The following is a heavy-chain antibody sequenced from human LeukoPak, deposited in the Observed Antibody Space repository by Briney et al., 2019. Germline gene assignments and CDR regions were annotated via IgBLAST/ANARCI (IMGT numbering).Heavy chain of an antibody. Sequence: GGSLRLSCAASGFIVSSNYMSWVRQAPGKGLEWVSVIYSGGSTYYADSVKGRFTISTNNSKNTLYLQMNSLRAEDTAVYYCARGGYNGYDRDAFDIWGQGTMVTVSS. CDR2: IYSGGST. D-gene: IGHD5-12*01. CDR3: ARGGYNGYDRDAFDI. J-gene: IGHJ3*02. V-gene: IGHV3-53*04. CDR1: GFIVSSNY.